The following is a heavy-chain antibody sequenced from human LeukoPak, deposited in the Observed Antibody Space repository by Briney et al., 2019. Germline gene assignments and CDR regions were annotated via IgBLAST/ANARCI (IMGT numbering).Heavy chain of an antibody. CDR1: GFTFSSYG. V-gene: IGHV3-23*01. D-gene: IGHD3-22*01. J-gene: IGHJ5*01. Sequence: GGSLRLSCAASGFTFSSYGMSWVRQAPGKGLEWVSAISGSGGSTYYADSVKGRFTISRDNSKNTLYPQMNSLRAEDTAVYYCAKDLPRTITMIFNSWGQGTLVTVSS. CDR3: AKDLPRTITMIFNS. CDR2: ISGSGGST.